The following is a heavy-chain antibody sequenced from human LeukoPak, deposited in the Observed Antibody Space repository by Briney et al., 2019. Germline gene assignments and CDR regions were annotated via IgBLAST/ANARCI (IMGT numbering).Heavy chain of an antibody. Sequence: TGGSLRLSCAASGFTFSSYWMSWVRQAPGKGLEWVANIKPDGSEKYYVDSVKGRFTISRDNAKNSLYLQMNSLRAEDTAVYYCARCMLFSYYYYYYMDVWGKGTTVTVSS. CDR1: GFTFSSYW. V-gene: IGHV3-7*01. D-gene: IGHD2-8*01. J-gene: IGHJ6*03. CDR2: IKPDGSEK. CDR3: ARCMLFSYYYYYYMDV.